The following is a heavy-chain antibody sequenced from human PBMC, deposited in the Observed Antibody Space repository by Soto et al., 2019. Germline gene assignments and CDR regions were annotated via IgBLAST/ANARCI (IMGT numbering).Heavy chain of an antibody. CDR1: GLTFSAYP. J-gene: IGHJ4*01. V-gene: IGHV3-23*01. Sequence: GGSLRLSCAASGLTFSAYPMAWVRQAPGKGLEWVSLITGGGASTFYADSVKGRFTISRDNSKNTLYLQMNSLRAEDTAVYYCASRNLDGGLAFDYWGHGTLVTVSS. CDR2: ITGGGAST. D-gene: IGHD4-17*01. CDR3: ASRNLDGGLAFDY.